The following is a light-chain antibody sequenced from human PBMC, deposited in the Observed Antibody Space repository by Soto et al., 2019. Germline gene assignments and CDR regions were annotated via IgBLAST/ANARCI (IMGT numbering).Light chain of an antibody. CDR2: GAS. CDR1: HGIGTD. J-gene: IGKJ4*01. V-gene: IGKV3-15*01. Sequence: EIVMTQSPATLSVSPGEGATLSCRASHGIGTDLAWYQQKPGQTPRLLMYGASIRATGVPARFSGSASGTEFTLTITSLQSEDFAVYYCQHYSDWPLTFGGGTEVESK. CDR3: QHYSDWPLT.